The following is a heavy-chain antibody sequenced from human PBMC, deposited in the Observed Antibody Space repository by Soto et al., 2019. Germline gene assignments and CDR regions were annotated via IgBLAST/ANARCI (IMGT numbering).Heavy chain of an antibody. CDR1: GFTFSSYW. CDR2: INSDGSST. J-gene: IGHJ5*02. V-gene: IGHV3-74*01. D-gene: IGHD5-18*01. CDR3: ARGSYGYGRGVWFDP. Sequence: EVQLVESGGGLVQPGGSLRLSCAASGFTFSSYWMHWVRQAPGKGLVWVSRINSDGSSTSYADSVKGRFTISRDNAKNTLYLQMNSLRAEDTAVYYCARGSYGYGRGVWFDPWGQGTLVTVSS.